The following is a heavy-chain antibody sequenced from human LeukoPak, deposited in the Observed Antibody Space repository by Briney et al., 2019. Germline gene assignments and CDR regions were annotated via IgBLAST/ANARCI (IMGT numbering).Heavy chain of an antibody. V-gene: IGHV4-34*01. CDR2: INHSGST. CDR1: GGSFSGYY. Sequence: SETLSLTCAVYGGSFSGYYWSWIRQPPGKGLEWIGEINHSGSTNYNPSLKGRVTISVDTSKNQFSLKLSSVTAADTAVYYCARHLPLLLWFGELFPSGWFDPWGQGTLVTVSS. D-gene: IGHD3-10*01. J-gene: IGHJ5*02. CDR3: ARHLPLLLWFGELFPSGWFDP.